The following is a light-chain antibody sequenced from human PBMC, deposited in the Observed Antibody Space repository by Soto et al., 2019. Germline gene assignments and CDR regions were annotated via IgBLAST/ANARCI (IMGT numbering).Light chain of an antibody. CDR1: QSVSRY. CDR2: DAS. J-gene: IGKJ5*01. CDR3: QQRSSWPIT. V-gene: IGKV3-11*01. Sequence: EIVLTQSPATLSLSPGERATLSCRASQSVSRYLAWYQQKPGQAPRLLIYDASNRATGIPARFSGSGSGTDLTITISSLEPEDFEVYYCQQRSSWPITFGQGTRLDIK.